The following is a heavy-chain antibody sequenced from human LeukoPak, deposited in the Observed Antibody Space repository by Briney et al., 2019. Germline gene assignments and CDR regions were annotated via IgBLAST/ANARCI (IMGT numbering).Heavy chain of an antibody. V-gene: IGHV3-30*18. CDR2: ISYDGSNK. CDR3: AKGHYYYYYMDV. Sequence: GGSLRLSCAASGFTFSSYGMHWVRQAPGKGLEGVAVISYDGSNKYYADSVKGRFTISRDNSKNTLYLQMNSLRAEDTAVYYCAKGHYYYYYMDVWGKGTTVTVSS. CDR1: GFTFSSYG. J-gene: IGHJ6*03.